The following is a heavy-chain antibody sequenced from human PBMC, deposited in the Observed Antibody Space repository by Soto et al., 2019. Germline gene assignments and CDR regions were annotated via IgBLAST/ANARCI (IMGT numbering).Heavy chain of an antibody. V-gene: IGHV3-9*01. D-gene: IGHD3-10*01. CDR3: ARANSGSYHNKIYY. CDR1: GFTFDNYG. Sequence: EVQLVESGGGLVQPGRSLRLSCAASGFTFDNYGMHWVRQTPGKGLEWVSGINWNSGYIDYADSVKGRFTISRDNAKNSLYLQMNSLRAEDTALYYCARANSGSYHNKIYYWGQGTLVTVSS. J-gene: IGHJ4*02. CDR2: INWNSGYI.